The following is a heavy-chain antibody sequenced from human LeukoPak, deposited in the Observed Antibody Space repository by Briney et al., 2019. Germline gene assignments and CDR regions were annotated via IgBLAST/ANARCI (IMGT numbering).Heavy chain of an antibody. J-gene: IGHJ4*02. Sequence: SETLSLTCTVSGGSFRSTTYYWGWIRQPPGKGLEWIAAIFYSGSTYYNPSLSNRVTISVDTSKNQFSLKLSSVTAADTAVYYCAGQFYCSGGSCFFDYWGQGTLVTVSS. CDR2: IFYSGST. CDR3: AGQFYCSGGSCFFDY. D-gene: IGHD2-15*01. V-gene: IGHV4-39*01. CDR1: GGSFRSTTYY.